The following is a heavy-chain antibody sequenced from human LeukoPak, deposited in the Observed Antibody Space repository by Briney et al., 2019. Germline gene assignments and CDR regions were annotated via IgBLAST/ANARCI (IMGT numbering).Heavy chain of an antibody. V-gene: IGHV1-46*01. CDR1: GYTFTSYY. CDR2: INPSGGST. J-gene: IGHJ3*02. Sequence: ASVKVSCKASGYTFTSYYMHWVRQAPGQGLEWMGIINPSGGSTSYAQKFQGRVTMTRDTSTSTVYMELSSLRSEDTAVYYCARAGYCTDGVCYKGGGAFDIWGQGTVVTVSS. D-gene: IGHD2-8*01. CDR3: ARAGYCTDGVCYKGGGAFDI.